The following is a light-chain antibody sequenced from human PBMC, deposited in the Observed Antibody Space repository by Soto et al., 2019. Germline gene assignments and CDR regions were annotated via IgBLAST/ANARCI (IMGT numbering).Light chain of an antibody. CDR3: QQYGSSGT. V-gene: IGKV3-20*01. J-gene: IGKJ1*01. CDR2: GAS. CDR1: QSVSNNY. Sequence: EIVLTQSPGTLSLSPVERATLSGMASQSVSNNYLAWYQQKPGQAPRLLIYGASSRATGIPDRFSGSGSGTDFTLTISRLEPEDFAVYYCQQYGSSGTFGQGTKVDIK.